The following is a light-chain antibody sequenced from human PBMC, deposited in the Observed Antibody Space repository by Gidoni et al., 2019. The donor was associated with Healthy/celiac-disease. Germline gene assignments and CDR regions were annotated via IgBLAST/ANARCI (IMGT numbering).Light chain of an antibody. CDR3: QQRSNWPLLT. J-gene: IGKJ4*01. CDR1: QSVSSY. V-gene: IGKV3-11*01. CDR2: DAS. Sequence: EIVLTQSPATLSLSPGERATLSCRASQSVSSYLAWYQQKPGQAPRLLIYDASNRATGIPARFSGSESGTDFTLTLSSLEPEDFAVYYCQQRSNWPLLTFGGXTKVEIK.